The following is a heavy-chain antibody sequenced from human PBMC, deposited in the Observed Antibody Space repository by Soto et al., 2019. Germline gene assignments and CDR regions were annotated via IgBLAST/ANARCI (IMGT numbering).Heavy chain of an antibody. V-gene: IGHV4-30-2*01. D-gene: IGHD3-22*01. CDR2: IYHSGST. CDR1: GGSISSGGYS. J-gene: IGHJ4*02. Sequence: SETMSLTCAVSGGSISSGGYSWSWIRQPPGKGLEWIGYIYHSGSTYYNPSLKSRVTISVDRSKNQFSLKLSSVTAADTAAYYCARGYYDSSGYYHHLDYWGQGTLVTVS. CDR3: ARGYYDSSGYYHHLDY.